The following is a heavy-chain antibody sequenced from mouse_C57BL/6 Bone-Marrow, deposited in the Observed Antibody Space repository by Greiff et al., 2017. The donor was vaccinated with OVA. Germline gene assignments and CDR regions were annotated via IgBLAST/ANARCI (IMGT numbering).Heavy chain of an antibody. CDR3: AREAGTLDY. J-gene: IGHJ2*01. D-gene: IGHD4-1*01. Sequence: EVKLMESGPELVKPGASVKIPCKASGYTFTDYNMDWVKQSHGKSLEWIGDINPNNGGTIYNQKFKGKATLTVDKSSSTAYMELRSLTSEDTAVYYCAREAGTLDYWGQGTTLTVSS. CDR2: INPNNGGT. CDR1: GYTFTDYN. V-gene: IGHV1-18*01.